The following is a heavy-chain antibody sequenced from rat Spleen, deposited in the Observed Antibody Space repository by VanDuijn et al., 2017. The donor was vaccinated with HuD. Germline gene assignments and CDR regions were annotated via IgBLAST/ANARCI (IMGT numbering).Heavy chain of an antibody. CDR2: ISTGGGNT. CDR3: ARHPGGSGARGYFDF. V-gene: IGHV5S23*01. D-gene: IGHD1-11*01. CDR1: GFTFSNYD. Sequence: EVQLVESGGGLVQPGRSLKLSCAASGFTFSNYDMAWVRQAPTKGLEWVASISTGGGNTYYRDSVKGRFTISRDNAKSTLYLQMDSLRSEDTATYYCARHPGGSGARGYFDFWGPGTMVTVSS. J-gene: IGHJ1*01.